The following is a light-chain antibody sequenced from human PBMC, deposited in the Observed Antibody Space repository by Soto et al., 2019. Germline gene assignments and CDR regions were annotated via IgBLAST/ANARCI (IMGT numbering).Light chain of an antibody. CDR1: QSVSSDY. V-gene: IGKV3-20*01. CDR2: RAS. Sequence: EIVLTQSPGTLSLSPGARATLSCRASQSVSSDYLAWYQQKPGQTPKVLIYRASSRATGIPDRFSGSGSGTDFTLTISRLEPEDFAVYYCQQYGSSPLTFGGGTKVEIK. J-gene: IGKJ4*01. CDR3: QQYGSSPLT.